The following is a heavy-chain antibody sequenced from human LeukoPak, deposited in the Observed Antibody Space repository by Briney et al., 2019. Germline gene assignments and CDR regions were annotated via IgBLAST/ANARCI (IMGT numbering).Heavy chain of an antibody. CDR1: GGSISSYY. CDR2: IYYSGST. J-gene: IGHJ3*02. V-gene: IGHV4-59*12. CDR3: ARDGSDYDSSGYYAFSHAFDI. D-gene: IGHD3-22*01. Sequence: SETLSLTCTVSGGSISSYYWSWIRQPPGKGLEWIGYIYYSGSTNYNPSLKSRVTISVDTSKNQFSLKLSSVTAADTAVYYCARDGSDYDSSGYYAFSHAFDIWGQGTMVTVSS.